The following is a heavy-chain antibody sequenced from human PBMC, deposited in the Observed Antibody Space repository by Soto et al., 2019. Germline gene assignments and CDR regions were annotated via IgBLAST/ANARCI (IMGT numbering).Heavy chain of an antibody. V-gene: IGHV5-51*01. CDR2: IYPGDSDT. CDR3: ARLNTAMVTLNYYYGMDV. Sequence: GESLKISCKGSGYSFTSYWIGWVRQMPGKGLEWMGIIYPGDSDTRYSPSFQGQVTISADKSISTAYLQWSSLKASDIAMYYCARLNTAMVTLNYYYGMDVWGQGTTVTVSS. D-gene: IGHD5-18*01. CDR1: GYSFTSYW. J-gene: IGHJ6*02.